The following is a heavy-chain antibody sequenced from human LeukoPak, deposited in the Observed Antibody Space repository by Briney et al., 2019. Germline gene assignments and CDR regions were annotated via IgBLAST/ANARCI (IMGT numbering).Heavy chain of an antibody. J-gene: IGHJ4*02. D-gene: IGHD1-7*01. CDR2: IYYSGST. Sequence: SDTLSLTCTVSNDYINNFYWSWIRQSPGKGLEWIGNIYYSGSTNYNPSLKSRVTISVDTSNNQFSLKLSSVTAADTAVYYCARHITRGNYPVCFDYWGQGILVTVSS. CDR3: ARHITRGNYPVCFDY. V-gene: IGHV4-59*08. CDR1: NDYINNFY.